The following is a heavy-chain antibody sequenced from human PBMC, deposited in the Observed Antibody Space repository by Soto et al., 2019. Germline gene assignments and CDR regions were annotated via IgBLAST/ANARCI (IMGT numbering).Heavy chain of an antibody. J-gene: IGHJ3*02. CDR1: GFTFSSYA. V-gene: IGHV3-23*01. CDR2: ISGSGGST. CDR3: AKEVPIAAAGLGWRAFDI. D-gene: IGHD6-13*01. Sequence: GGSLRLSCAASGFTFSSYAMSWVRQAPGKGLEWVSAISGSGGSTYYADSVKGRFTISRDNSKNTLYLQMNSLRAEDTAVYYCAKEVPIAAAGLGWRAFDIWGQGTMVTVSS.